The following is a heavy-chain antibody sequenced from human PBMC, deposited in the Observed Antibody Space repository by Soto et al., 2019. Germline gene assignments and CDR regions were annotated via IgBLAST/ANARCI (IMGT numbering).Heavy chain of an antibody. CDR1: GVSVSDDDYH. CDR2: IYHSGPT. V-gene: IGHV4-30-4*01. J-gene: IGHJ3*01. Sequence: QVQLQESGPGLVTPSQTLSLLCTVTGVSVSDDDYHWGWVHQPPGKGLEWIGCIYHSGPTYYNSSLKSRLTMTVDTSKNQFSLKLTSVTVADTALYFCAREIRAARGSDVFDVWGQGKMVTVSS. CDR3: AREIRAARGSDVFDV. D-gene: IGHD6-13*01.